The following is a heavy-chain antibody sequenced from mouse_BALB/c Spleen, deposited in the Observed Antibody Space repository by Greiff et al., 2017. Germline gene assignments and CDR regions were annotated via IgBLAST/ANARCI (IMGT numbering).Heavy chain of an antibody. CDR3: TRGGYDYSFDY. J-gene: IGHJ2*01. Sequence: VQLQQPGAELVRPGASVKLSCKASGYTFTSYWINWVKQRPGQGLEWIGNIYPSDSYTNYNQKFKDKATLTVDKSSSTAYMQLSSPTSEDSAVYYCTRGGYDYSFDYWGQGTTLTVSS. CDR1: GYTFTSYW. V-gene: IGHV1-69*02. D-gene: IGHD2-4*01. CDR2: IYPSDSYT.